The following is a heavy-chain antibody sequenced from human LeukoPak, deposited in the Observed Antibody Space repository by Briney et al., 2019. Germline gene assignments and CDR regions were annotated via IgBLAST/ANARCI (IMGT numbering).Heavy chain of an antibody. Sequence: ASETLSLTCTISGGSISSYYWSWIRQPAGKGLEWIGRIYTSGSTNYNPSLKSRVTMSVDTSKNQFSLKLSSVTAADTAVYYCARGSSVGAFDYWGQGTLVTVSS. CDR3: ARGSSVGAFDY. CDR2: IYTSGST. D-gene: IGHD1-26*01. J-gene: IGHJ4*02. CDR1: GGSISSYY. V-gene: IGHV4-4*07.